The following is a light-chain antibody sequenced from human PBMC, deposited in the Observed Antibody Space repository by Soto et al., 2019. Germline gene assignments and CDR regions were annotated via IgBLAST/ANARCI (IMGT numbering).Light chain of an antibody. CDR3: CSYAGRGV. Sequence: QSVLTHPASVSGAPGQSSTISCTGTSSDVGSYNLVSWYQQHPGKAPKLMIYEGSKRPSGVSNRFSGSKSGNTASLTISGLQAEDEADYYCCSYAGRGVFGTGTKVTVL. J-gene: IGLJ1*01. CDR1: SSDVGSYNL. V-gene: IGLV2-23*01. CDR2: EGS.